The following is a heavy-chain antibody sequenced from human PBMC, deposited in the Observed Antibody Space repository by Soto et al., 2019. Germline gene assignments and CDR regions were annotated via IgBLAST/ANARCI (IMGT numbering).Heavy chain of an antibody. V-gene: IGHV1-8*01. J-gene: IGHJ5*02. CDR1: GYTFTSYY. Sequence: ASVKVSCKASGYTFTSYYINWVRHATGQGLEWMGWMNPNSGNTGYAQKFQGRVTMTRNTSISTAYMGLSSLRSEDTAVYYCARRKLPLLLNLSQRYNWFDPWGQGTLVTVSS. D-gene: IGHD2-15*01. CDR2: MNPNSGNT. CDR3: ARRKLPLLLNLSQRYNWFDP.